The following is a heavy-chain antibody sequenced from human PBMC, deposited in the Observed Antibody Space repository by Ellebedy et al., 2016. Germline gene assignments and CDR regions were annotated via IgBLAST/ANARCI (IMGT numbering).Heavy chain of an antibody. J-gene: IGHJ3*02. CDR3: AALNWGSKAFDI. CDR1: GYTFTGYY. CDR2: INPNSGGT. Sequence: ASVKVSXXASGYTFTGYYMHWVRQAPGQGLEWMGWINPNSGGTNYAQKFQGRVTMTRDTSISTAYMELSRLRSDDTAVYYCAALNWGSKAFDIWGQGTMVTVSS. V-gene: IGHV1-2*02. D-gene: IGHD7-27*01.